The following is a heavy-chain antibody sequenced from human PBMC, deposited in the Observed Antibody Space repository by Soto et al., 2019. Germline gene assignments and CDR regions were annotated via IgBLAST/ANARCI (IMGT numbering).Heavy chain of an antibody. CDR2: IIPIFGTA. D-gene: IGHD1-26*01. CDR1: GGTFSSYS. J-gene: IGHJ4*02. CDR3: ARDGGRHSGGMDY. Sequence: QVQLVQSGAEVKKPGSSVKVSYKASGGTFSSYSINWVRQAPGQGLEWMGEIIPIFGTANYAQKFQGRVTITADASTSTAYMELSSLRSEDTAVYYCARDGGRHSGGMDYWGQGTLVTVSS. V-gene: IGHV1-69*01.